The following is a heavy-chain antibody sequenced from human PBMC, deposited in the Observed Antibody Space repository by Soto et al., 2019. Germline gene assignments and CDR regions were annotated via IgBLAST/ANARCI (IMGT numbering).Heavy chain of an antibody. CDR1: GGSISSGGYY. V-gene: IGHV4-31*03. D-gene: IGHD3-22*01. CDR3: ASYITMMPDRFDY. J-gene: IGHJ4*02. Sequence: SETLSLTCTVSGGSISSGGYYWSWIRQHPGKGLEWIGYIYYSRSTYYNPSLKSRVTISVDTSKNQFSPKLSSVTAADTAVYYCASYITMMPDRFDYWGQGTLVTVSS. CDR2: IYYSRST.